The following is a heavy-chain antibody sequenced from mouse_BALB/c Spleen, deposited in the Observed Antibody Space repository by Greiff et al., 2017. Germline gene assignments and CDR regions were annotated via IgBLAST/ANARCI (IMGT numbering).Heavy chain of an antibody. CDR2: IYPGDGDT. Sequence: QVQLKESGPELVKPGASVKISCKASGYAFSSSWMNWVKQRPGQGLEWIGRIYPGDGDTNYNGKFKGKATLTADKSSSTAYMQLSSLTSVDSAVYFCARDGSSYNYYAMDYWGQGTSVTVSS. CDR1: GYAFSSSW. CDR3: ARDGSSYNYYAMDY. J-gene: IGHJ4*01. D-gene: IGHD1-1*01. V-gene: IGHV1-82*01.